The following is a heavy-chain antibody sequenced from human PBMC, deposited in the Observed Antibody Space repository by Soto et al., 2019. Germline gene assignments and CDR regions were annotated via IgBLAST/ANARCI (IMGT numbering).Heavy chain of an antibody. J-gene: IGHJ6*02. CDR3: AGCSMFSLPAARGGDYYPQGLDL. CDR2: IIHRGSI. D-gene: IGHD2-15*01. Sequence: QVQLQQWGAGLLKPSETLSLNCAVYGGSFSGYYWSWIRQPPGKGLEWSGEIIHRGSINYNPSLKSRVTMSVDAPKSHCCLKFNSVPAADTAVLYSAGCSMFSLPAARGGDYYPQGLDLWGQGTAVTVSS. V-gene: IGHV4-34*12. CDR1: GGSFSGYY.